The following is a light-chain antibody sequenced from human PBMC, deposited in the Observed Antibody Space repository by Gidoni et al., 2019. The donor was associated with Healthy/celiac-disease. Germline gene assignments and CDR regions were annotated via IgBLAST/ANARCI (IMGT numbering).Light chain of an antibody. CDR3: QQRSNWPRT. Sequence: EIVLTQSPATLSLSPGERATLSCRASQSVSSYLAWYQQKPGQAPRLLIYDASNRATGIPARFSGRGSGTDFTLTIRSLEPEDFAVYYCQQRSNWPRTFGGGTKVEIK. V-gene: IGKV3-11*01. J-gene: IGKJ4*01. CDR1: QSVSSY. CDR2: DAS.